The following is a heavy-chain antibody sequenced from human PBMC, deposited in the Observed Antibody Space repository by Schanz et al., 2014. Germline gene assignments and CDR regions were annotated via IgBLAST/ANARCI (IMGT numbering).Heavy chain of an antibody. CDR3: ASDFWSGYSHYYYGLDV. Sequence: QVQLVQSGAEVKKPGSSVNVSCEASGYTLTAYYMHWVRQAPGQGLEWMGWINPDSGGTNYAQKFQGRVTMTRDMSINTAYMELSRLRSDDSAVYYCASDFWSGYSHYYYGLDVWGQGTTVTVSS. V-gene: IGHV1-2*02. D-gene: IGHD3-3*01. CDR2: INPDSGGT. CDR1: GYTLTAYY. J-gene: IGHJ6*02.